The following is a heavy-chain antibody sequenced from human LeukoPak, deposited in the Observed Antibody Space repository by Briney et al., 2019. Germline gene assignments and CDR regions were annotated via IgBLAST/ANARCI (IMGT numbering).Heavy chain of an antibody. V-gene: IGHV5-51*01. Sequence: GESLKISCKASGYIFTNYWIGWVRQMPGKGLEWMGIIYPGDSDPRYSPSFQGQVTISADKSISTAYLQWSSLKASDSAMYYCARHGLGSSWFGFDYWGQGTLVTVSS. CDR2: IYPGDSDP. D-gene: IGHD6-13*01. CDR1: GYIFTNYW. J-gene: IGHJ4*02. CDR3: ARHGLGSSWFGFDY.